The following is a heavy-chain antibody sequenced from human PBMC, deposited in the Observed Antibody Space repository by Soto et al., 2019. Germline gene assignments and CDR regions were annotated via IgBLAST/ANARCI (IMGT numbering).Heavy chain of an antibody. J-gene: IGHJ4*02. Sequence: GGSLRLSCAASGFTFSSYAMSWVRQAPGKGLEWVSAISGSGGSTYYADSVKGRFTISRDNSKNTLYLQMNSLRSEDTAVYYCARDRLAVAGYYFDYWGQGTLVTVSS. CDR1: GFTFSSYA. D-gene: IGHD6-19*01. V-gene: IGHV3-23*01. CDR3: ARDRLAVAGYYFDY. CDR2: ISGSGGST.